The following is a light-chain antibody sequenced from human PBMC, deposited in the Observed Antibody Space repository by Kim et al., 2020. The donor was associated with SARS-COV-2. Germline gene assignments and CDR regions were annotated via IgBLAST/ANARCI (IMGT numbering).Light chain of an antibody. Sequence: DIVMTQSPDSLAVSLGERAAIDCKPSQSLLYSSNNQNYLAWYQQKPGQPPKLLIYWASTRESGVPDRFSGSGSGTHFTLTISSLQAEDVAVYYSQQYYRPPFTLGQGTKLEI. CDR2: WAS. CDR1: QSLLYSSNNQNY. V-gene: IGKV4-1*01. CDR3: QQYYRPPFT. J-gene: IGKJ2*01.